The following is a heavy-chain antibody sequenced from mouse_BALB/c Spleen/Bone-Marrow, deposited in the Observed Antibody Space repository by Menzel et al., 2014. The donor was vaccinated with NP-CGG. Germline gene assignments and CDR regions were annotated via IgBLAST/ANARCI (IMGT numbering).Heavy chain of an antibody. V-gene: IGHV5-12-2*01. CDR2: ISNGGGTT. J-gene: IGHJ1*01. CDR1: GFTFSSYT. Sequence: EVQVVESGGGLVQPGGSLKLSCAVSGFTFSSYTMSWVRQIPEKRLEWVAYISNGGGTTYYPDTLKGRFTISRDNTKNPLYLQMSSLKSEDTAMYYCARHGLRRDWYFDGWGAGTTVTVST. CDR3: ARHGLRRDWYFDG. D-gene: IGHD2-2*01.